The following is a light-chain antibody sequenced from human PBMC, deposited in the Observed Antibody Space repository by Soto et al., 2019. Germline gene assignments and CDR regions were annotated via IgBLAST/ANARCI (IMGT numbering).Light chain of an antibody. Sequence: EMVLTQSPGTLSLSPGEGATLSCRASQTITNNYLAWYQQKPGQPPRLLISVASSRATGVPDRFSGSGSGTDFTLTISRLESEDFAVYYCQRYGTSPPHTFGQGTKVEIK. CDR1: QTITNNY. V-gene: IGKV3-20*01. CDR3: QRYGTSPPHT. J-gene: IGKJ2*01. CDR2: VAS.